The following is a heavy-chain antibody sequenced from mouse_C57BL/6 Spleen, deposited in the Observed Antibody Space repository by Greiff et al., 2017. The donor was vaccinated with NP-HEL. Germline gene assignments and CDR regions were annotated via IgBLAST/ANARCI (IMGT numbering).Heavy chain of an antibody. Sequence: EVKLMESGGGLVKPGGSLKLSCAASGFTFSDYGMHWVRQAPEKGLEWVAYISSGSSTIYYADTVKGRFTISRDNAKNTLFLQMTSLRSEDTAMYYCVRDDYDVFDYWGQGTTLTVSS. D-gene: IGHD2-4*01. CDR1: GFTFSDYG. CDR2: ISSGSSTI. CDR3: VRDDYDVFDY. V-gene: IGHV5-17*01. J-gene: IGHJ2*01.